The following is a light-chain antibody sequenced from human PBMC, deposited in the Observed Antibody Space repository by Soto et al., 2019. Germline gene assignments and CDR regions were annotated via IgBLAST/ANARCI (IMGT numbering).Light chain of an antibody. J-gene: IGKJ3*01. CDR1: QSLLHSNVYNY. CDR2: LGS. CDR3: MQALQSPLN. V-gene: IGKV2-28*01. Sequence: DIVMTQSPLSLIVTPGELASISCRSSQSLLHSNVYNYLDWYLQKPGQSPQLRIYLGSNRASVVTDRFSVSGSCTDFTLKISTVEADDGGVSDCMQALQSPLNFGPGTKVDIK.